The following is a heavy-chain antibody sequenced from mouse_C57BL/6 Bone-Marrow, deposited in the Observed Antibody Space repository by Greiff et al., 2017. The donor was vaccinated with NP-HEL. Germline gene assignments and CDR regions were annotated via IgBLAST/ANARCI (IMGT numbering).Heavy chain of an antibody. D-gene: IGHD2-3*01. CDR1: GYTFTSYW. CDR2: IHPNSGST. CDR3: ARGWLQGYFDV. J-gene: IGHJ1*03. V-gene: IGHV1-64*01. Sequence: VQLQQPGAELVKPGASVKLSCKASGYTFTSYWMHWVKQRPGQGLEWIGMIHPNSGSTNYNEKFKSKATLTVNKSSSTAYMQLSSLTSEDSAVYYCARGWLQGYFDVWGTGTTVTVSS.